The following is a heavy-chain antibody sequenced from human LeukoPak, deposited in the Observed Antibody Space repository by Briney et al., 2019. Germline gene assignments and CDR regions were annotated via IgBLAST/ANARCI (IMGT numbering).Heavy chain of an antibody. J-gene: IGHJ4*02. V-gene: IGHV3-74*01. Sequence: PGRSLRLSCAASGFTFSSYWMHWVSQAPGKGLVWVSCIDSNGRTTRYADSVKGRFTISRDNAKNTLYLQMNSLRADDTAVYYCARVDHGDYGGVNWGQGTLVTVSS. D-gene: IGHD4-17*01. CDR3: ARVDHGDYGGVN. CDR2: IDSNGRTT. CDR1: GFTFSSYW.